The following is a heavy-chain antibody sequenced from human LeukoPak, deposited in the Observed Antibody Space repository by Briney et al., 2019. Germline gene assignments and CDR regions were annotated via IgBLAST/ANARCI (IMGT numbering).Heavy chain of an antibody. CDR1: GFTFSSYA. J-gene: IGHJ4*02. Sequence: GGSLRLSCAASGFTFSSYAMHWVRQAPGKGLEYVSAISSNGGSTYYANSVKGRFTISRDNSKNTLYLQMGSLRAEDMAVYYCARVFVGYDSSGYYYYYFDYWGQGTLVTVSS. V-gene: IGHV3-64*01. CDR3: ARVFVGYDSSGYYYYYFDY. CDR2: ISSNGGST. D-gene: IGHD3-22*01.